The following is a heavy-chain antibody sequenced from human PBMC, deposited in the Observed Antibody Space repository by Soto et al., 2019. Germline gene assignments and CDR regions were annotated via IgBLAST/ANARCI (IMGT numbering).Heavy chain of an antibody. V-gene: IGHV3-33*01. D-gene: IGHD6-19*01. CDR3: ARGASAVAASLDD. J-gene: IGHJ4*02. CDR1: GFTFSSYG. Sequence: QVQLVESGGGVVQPGRSLRLSCAASGFTFSSYGMHWVRQAPGKGLEWVAFIWYDGSNKYYTDSVKGRFTISRDNSKNTVFRQMISLSAEDTAVYYCARGASAVAASLDDRAQGTLVSVSS. CDR2: IWYDGSNK.